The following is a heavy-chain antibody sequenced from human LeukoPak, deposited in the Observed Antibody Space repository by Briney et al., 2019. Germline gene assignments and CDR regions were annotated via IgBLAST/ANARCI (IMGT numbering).Heavy chain of an antibody. V-gene: IGHV1-2*02. D-gene: IGHD6-19*01. Sequence: ASVEVSCKASGYTFTGYFMHWVRQAPGQGLEWMGWINPNSGGTNYAQKFQARVTMTRDTSISTAYMELSRLRSDDTAVYYCAQEVNLRGVAGDYWGQETLVTVSS. CDR3: AQEVNLRGVAGDY. CDR1: GYTFTGYF. CDR2: INPNSGGT. J-gene: IGHJ4*02.